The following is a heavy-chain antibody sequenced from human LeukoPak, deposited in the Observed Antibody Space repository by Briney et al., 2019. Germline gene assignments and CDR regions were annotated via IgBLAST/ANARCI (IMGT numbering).Heavy chain of an antibody. V-gene: IGHV4-61*01. CDR3: ARVGGPTVTTFVY. J-gene: IGHJ4*02. D-gene: IGHD4-17*01. CDR1: GGSVSSGSYY. Sequence: SETLSLTCTVSGGSVSSGSYYWSWIRQPPGKGLEWIGYTYYSGSTNYNPSLKSRVTISVDTSKNQFSLKLSSVTAADTAVYYCARVGGPTVTTFVYWGQGTLVTVSS. CDR2: TYYSGST.